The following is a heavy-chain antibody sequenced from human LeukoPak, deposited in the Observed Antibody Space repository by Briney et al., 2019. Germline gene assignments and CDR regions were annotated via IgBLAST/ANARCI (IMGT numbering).Heavy chain of an antibody. D-gene: IGHD6-19*01. V-gene: IGHV4-59*01. CDR2: IYYSGST. J-gene: IGHJ4*02. Sequence: SETLSLTCTVSGGSISGFYWSWIRQPPGKGLECIGYIYYSGSTNYNPSLKSRVTISVDTSKNQFSLKLSSVTAADTAVYYCARAASGWYLFDYWGQGTLVTVSS. CDR1: GGSISGFY. CDR3: ARAASGWYLFDY.